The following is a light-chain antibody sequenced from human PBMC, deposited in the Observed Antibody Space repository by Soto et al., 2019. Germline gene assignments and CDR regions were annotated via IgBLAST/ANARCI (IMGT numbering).Light chain of an antibody. CDR1: SSDVGGYNY. CDR2: DVS. V-gene: IGLV2-14*01. CDR3: SSYTGSSTLDV. J-gene: IGLJ1*01. Sequence: QSALTQPASVSGSLGQSITISCTGTSSDVGGYNYVSWYQQHPGKTPKLMVYDVSNRPSGVSNRFSGSKSGNTASLTISGLQAEDEADYYCSSYTGSSTLDVFGTGTELAVL.